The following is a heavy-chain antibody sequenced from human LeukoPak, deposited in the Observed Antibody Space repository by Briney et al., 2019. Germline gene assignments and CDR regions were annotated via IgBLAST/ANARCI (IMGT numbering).Heavy chain of an antibody. D-gene: IGHD3-22*01. Sequence: ASVKVSCKASGYTFSSYDIHWVRQATGQGLEWMGWMNPNSGNTGYAQKFQGRVTMTRNTSISIAYMELSSLRSEDTAVYYCARGYYDSSGYSYWGQGTLVTVSS. CDR1: GYTFSSYD. V-gene: IGHV1-8*01. CDR2: MNPNSGNT. J-gene: IGHJ4*02. CDR3: ARGYYDSSGYSY.